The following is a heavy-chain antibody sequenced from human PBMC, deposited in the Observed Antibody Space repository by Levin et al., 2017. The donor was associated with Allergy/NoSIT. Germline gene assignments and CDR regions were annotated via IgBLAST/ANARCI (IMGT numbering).Heavy chain of an antibody. CDR1: GYTFTSYY. V-gene: IGHV1-46*01. CDR3: ARVPAYSVAGTDKSFDY. J-gene: IGHJ4*02. CDR2: INPSGGST. D-gene: IGHD6-19*01. Sequence: GESLKISCKASGYTFTSYYMHWVRQAPGQGLEWMGIINPSGGSTSYAQKFQGRVTMTRDTSTSTVYMELSSLRSEDTAVYYCARVPAYSVAGTDKSFDYWGQGTLVTVSS.